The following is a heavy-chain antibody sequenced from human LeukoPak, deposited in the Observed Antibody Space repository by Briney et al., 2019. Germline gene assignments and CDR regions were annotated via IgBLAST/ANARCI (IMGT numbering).Heavy chain of an antibody. CDR2: IYTSGST. Sequence: SETLSLTCTVSGGSISSYYWSWIRQPAGKGLEWIGRIYTSGSTNYNPSLRSRVAISVDKSKNEFSLKLSSVTAADTAVYYCARDYSNYVVWFDPWGQGTLVTVSS. V-gene: IGHV4-4*07. CDR1: GGSISSYY. CDR3: ARDYSNYVVWFDP. D-gene: IGHD4-11*01. J-gene: IGHJ5*02.